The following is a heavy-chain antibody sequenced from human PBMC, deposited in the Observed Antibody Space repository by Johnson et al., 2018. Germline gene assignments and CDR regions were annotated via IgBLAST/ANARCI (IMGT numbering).Heavy chain of an antibody. V-gene: IGHV3-73*01. CDR1: GFTFSGSA. J-gene: IGHJ3*02. Sequence: VQLVQSGGGLVQPGGSLKLSCAASGFTFSGSAMHWVRQASGKGLEWVGRIRSKANNYATAYAASVKGRFTVSGDDSKNTAYLQMNSRKTEDTAVYYCTRDRGLSVGGGDDAFDIWGQGTMVTVSS. D-gene: IGHD2-15*01. CDR3: TRDRGLSVGGGDDAFDI. CDR2: IRSKANNYAT.